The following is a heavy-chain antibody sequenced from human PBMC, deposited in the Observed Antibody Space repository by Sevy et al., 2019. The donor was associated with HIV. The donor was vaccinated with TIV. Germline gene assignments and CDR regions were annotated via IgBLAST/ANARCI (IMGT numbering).Heavy chain of an antibody. D-gene: IGHD3-22*01. V-gene: IGHV3-30-3*01. CDR2: ISYDGSNK. J-gene: IGHJ3*02. CDR3: ARGGGGYYYDSSGYYGI. CDR1: GFTFSSYA. Sequence: GGSLRLSCAASGFTFSSYAMHWVRQAPGKGLEWVAVISYDGSNKYYADSVKGRFTISRDNSKNTLYLQMNSLRAEDTAGYYCARGGGGYYYDSSGYYGIWGQGTMVTVSS.